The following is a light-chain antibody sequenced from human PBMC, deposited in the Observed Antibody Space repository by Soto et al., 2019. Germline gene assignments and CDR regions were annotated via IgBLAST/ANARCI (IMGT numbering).Light chain of an antibody. Sequence: DIQMTQSPSSLSASVGDRVTITCRASQSISSYLNWYQQKPGKAPKLLIYAASSLQTGVPSRFSGSSSGTDFTLTISSLKPEDFATYYCQQSYSTPGTFGQGTKVEIK. CDR3: QQSYSTPGT. J-gene: IGKJ1*01. CDR1: QSISSY. V-gene: IGKV1-39*01. CDR2: AAS.